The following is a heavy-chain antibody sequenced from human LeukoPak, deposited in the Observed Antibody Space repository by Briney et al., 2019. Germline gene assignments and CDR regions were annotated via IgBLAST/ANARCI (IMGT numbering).Heavy chain of an antibody. CDR3: ARRYYYDSSGYYYYPYFDY. CDR2: ISAYNGYT. J-gene: IGHJ4*02. D-gene: IGHD3-22*01. V-gene: IGHV1-18*01. Sequence: GSVKVSCKASGYTFTSYGISWVRQAPGQGLEWMGWISAYNGYTNYAQKLQGRVNMTTDTSTSTAYMELRSMRSDDTAVYYCARRYYYDSSGYYYYPYFDYWGQGTLVTVSS. CDR1: GYTFTSYG.